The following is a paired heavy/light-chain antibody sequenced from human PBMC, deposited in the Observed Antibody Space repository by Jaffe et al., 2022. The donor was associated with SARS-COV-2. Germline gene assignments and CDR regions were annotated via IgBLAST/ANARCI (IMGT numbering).Heavy chain of an antibody. CDR2: ISSSGSTI. Sequence: EVQLVESGGGLVQPGGSLRLSCAASGFTFSSYEMNWVRQAPGKGLEWVSYISSSGSTIYYADSVKGRFTISRDNAKNSLYLQMNSLRAEDTAVYYCARLGWELPAYYYYGMDVWGQGTTVTVSS. V-gene: IGHV3-48*03. J-gene: IGHJ6*02. CDR1: GFTFSSYE. D-gene: IGHD1-26*01. CDR3: ARLGWELPAYYYYGMDV.
Light chain of an antibody. CDR3: SSYTSSSTHWV. CDR2: EVS. Sequence: QSALTQPASVSGSPGQSITISCTGTSSDVGGYNYVSWYQQHPGKAPKLMIYEVSNRPSGVPDRFSGSKSGNTASLTISGLQAEDEADYYCSSYTSSSTHWVFGGGTKLTVL. J-gene: IGLJ3*02. CDR1: SSDVGGYNY. V-gene: IGLV2-14*01.